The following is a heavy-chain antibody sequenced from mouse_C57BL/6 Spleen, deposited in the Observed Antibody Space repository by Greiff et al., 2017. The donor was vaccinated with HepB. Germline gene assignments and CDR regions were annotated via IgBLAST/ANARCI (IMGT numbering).Heavy chain of an antibody. CDR2: IDPENGDT. CDR3: TPFNYGFAY. D-gene: IGHD2-1*01. Sequence: VHVKQSGAELVRPGASVKLSCTASGFNIKDDYMHWVKQRPEQGLEWIGWIDPENGDTEYASKFQGKATITADTSSNTAYLQLSSLTSEDTAVYYCTPFNYGFAYWGQGTLVTVSA. CDR1: GFNIKDDY. J-gene: IGHJ3*01. V-gene: IGHV14-4*01.